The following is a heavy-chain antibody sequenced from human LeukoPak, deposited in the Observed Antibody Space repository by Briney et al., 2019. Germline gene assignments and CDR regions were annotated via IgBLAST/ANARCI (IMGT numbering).Heavy chain of an antibody. Sequence: GGSLRLSCAASGFTFSSYALSWVRQAPGKGLVWVSSISDNGGNTFYAASAKGRFTITRDHSKNTLYVQMNSLSAEDTAVYYCAKDFGPKRLDLLDSSGEGTLVTVSS. V-gene: IGHV3-23*01. CDR3: AKDFGPKRLDLLDS. CDR2: ISDNGGNT. D-gene: IGHD3/OR15-3a*01. CDR1: GFTFSSYA. J-gene: IGHJ4*02.